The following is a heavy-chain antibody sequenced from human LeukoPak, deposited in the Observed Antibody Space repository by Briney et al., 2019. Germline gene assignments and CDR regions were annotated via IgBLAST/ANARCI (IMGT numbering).Heavy chain of an antibody. CDR1: GYTFTGYY. D-gene: IGHD6-19*01. Sequence: ASVKVSCKASGYTFTGYYMHWVRQAPGQGLEWMGWINPNSGGTNYAQKFQGRFTMTRDTSISTAYMELSRLRADDTAVYYCARDRIGSSDGMDVWGQGTTVTVSS. CDR3: ARDRIGSSDGMDV. V-gene: IGHV1-2*02. CDR2: INPNSGGT. J-gene: IGHJ6*02.